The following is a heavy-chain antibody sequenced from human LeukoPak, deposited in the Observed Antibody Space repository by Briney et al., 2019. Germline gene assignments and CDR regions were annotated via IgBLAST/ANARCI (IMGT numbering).Heavy chain of an antibody. V-gene: IGHV4-31*03. CDR1: GGSISSGGYY. Sequence: PSQTLSLTCTVSGGSISSGGYYWSWIRQHPGKGLEWIGYIYYSGSTYYNPSLKSRVTISVDTSKSQFSLKVSSVTAADTAVYYCARGDGYNYMNFDFWGQGTLVTVSS. D-gene: IGHD5-24*01. J-gene: IGHJ4*02. CDR2: IYYSGST. CDR3: ARGDGYNYMNFDF.